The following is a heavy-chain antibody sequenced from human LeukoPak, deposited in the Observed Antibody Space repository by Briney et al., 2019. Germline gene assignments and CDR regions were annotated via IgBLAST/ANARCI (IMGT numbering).Heavy chain of an antibody. D-gene: IGHD3-3*01. CDR2: ISSSSSYI. CDR1: GFTFSSYS. CDR3: ARASGGDFWSGPNYYYYGMDV. V-gene: IGHV3-21*01. Sequence: GGSLRLSCAASGFTFSSYSMNWVRQAPGKGLEWVSSISSSSSYIYYADSVKGRFTISRDNAKNSLYLQMNSLRAEDTAVYYCARASGGDFWSGPNYYYYGMDVWGQGTTVTVSS. J-gene: IGHJ6*02.